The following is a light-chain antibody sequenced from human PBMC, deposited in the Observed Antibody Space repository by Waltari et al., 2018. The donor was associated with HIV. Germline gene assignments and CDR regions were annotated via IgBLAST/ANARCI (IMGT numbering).Light chain of an antibody. V-gene: IGKV1-5*03. CDR2: KAS. CDR1: QSVRTS. Sequence: DIQITQSPSTLPASVVDRITITCRATQSVRTSLAWYQQKHGRSPKLLIYKASTLETEVPSRFSGSGSGTEFNLTISGLLSVDFATYYCLQYEGDTRTFGRGTTV. CDR3: LQYEGDTRT. J-gene: IGKJ1*01.